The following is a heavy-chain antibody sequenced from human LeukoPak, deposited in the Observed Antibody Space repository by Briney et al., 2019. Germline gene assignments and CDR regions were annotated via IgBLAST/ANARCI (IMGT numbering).Heavy chain of an antibody. CDR2: IGSDNKP. CDR3: AREVRGSGRYFDY. D-gene: IGHD3-10*01. J-gene: IGHJ4*02. CDR1: GFTFSAYA. V-gene: IGHV3-23*01. Sequence: GGSLRLSCEASGFTFSAYAMTWVRQAPGKGLEWVSSIGSDNKPHYSESVKGRFAISRDNSKNMLFLQLNSLRVEDTALYYCAREVRGSGRYFDYWGQGTLVTVSS.